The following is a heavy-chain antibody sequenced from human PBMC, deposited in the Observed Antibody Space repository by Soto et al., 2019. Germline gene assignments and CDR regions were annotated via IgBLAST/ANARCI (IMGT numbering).Heavy chain of an antibody. CDR2: ISGSGAST. CDR1: GFTFSNYA. Sequence: EVQLLESGGGLVQPGGSLRLSCAASGFTFSNYAMSWVRQAPGKGLEWVSAISGSGASTYYANSVKGRFTISRDNSKNTMYLQMNRLRAEDTAIYYCAKAFCGGGSCYSDYWRQGTLVTVSS. J-gene: IGHJ4*02. D-gene: IGHD2-15*01. V-gene: IGHV3-23*01. CDR3: AKAFCGGGSCYSDY.